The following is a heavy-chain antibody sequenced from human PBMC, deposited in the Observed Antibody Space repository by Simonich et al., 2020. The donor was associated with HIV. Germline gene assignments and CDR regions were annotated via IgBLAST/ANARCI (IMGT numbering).Heavy chain of an antibody. V-gene: IGHV3-72*01. D-gene: IGHD3-22*01. CDR3: ARGGRVVITENAFDI. CDR1: GFPFSDHY. Sequence: EVQVVESGGGLVQPGGSLRLSCAASGFPFSDHYMDWVRQAHGKGLGCVGLNSNKANSYTTEYAASVKGRFTISRDDSKNSLYLQMNSLNTEDTAVYYCARGGRVVITENAFDIWGQGTMVTVSS. J-gene: IGHJ3*02. CDR2: NSNKANSYTT.